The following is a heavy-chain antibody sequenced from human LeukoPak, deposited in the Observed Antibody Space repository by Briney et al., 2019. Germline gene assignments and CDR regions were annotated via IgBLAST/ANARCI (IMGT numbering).Heavy chain of an antibody. D-gene: IGHD4-17*01. CDR1: GFTFSNYW. J-gene: IGHJ4*02. Sequence: PGGSLRLSCAASGFTFSNYWMHWVRQAPGKGLVWVSRINSDGSSTTSADSVKGRFTISIDNAKNTLYLQMNSLRAEDTAVYYCAKGGATVIDYWGQGTLVTVSS. CDR3: AKGGATVIDY. CDR2: INSDGSST. V-gene: IGHV3-74*01.